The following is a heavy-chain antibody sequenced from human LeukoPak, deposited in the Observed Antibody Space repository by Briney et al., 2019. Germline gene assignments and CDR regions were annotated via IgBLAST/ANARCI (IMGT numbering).Heavy chain of an antibody. V-gene: IGHV4-59*01. Sequence: PSETLSLTCTVSGGSISSYYWSWIRQPPGKGLEWIGYIYYSGSTNYNPSLKSRVTISVDTSKNQFSLKLSSVTAADTAVYYCARAGRVVTPKYYDYYYMDVWGKGTTVTVSS. CDR1: GGSISSYY. CDR2: IYYSGST. J-gene: IGHJ6*03. D-gene: IGHD4-23*01. CDR3: ARAGRVVTPKYYDYYYMDV.